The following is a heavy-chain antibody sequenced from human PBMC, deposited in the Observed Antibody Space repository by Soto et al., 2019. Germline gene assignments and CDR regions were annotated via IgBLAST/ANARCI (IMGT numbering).Heavy chain of an antibody. CDR1: GGSISSSSYY. CDR2: IYYSGNT. V-gene: IGHV4-39*01. CDR3: ARSELVRGAVTTIDY. J-gene: IGHJ4*02. D-gene: IGHD3-10*01. Sequence: HLQLQESGPGLVMPSETLSLTCTVSGGSISSSSYYWGWIRQPPGKGLEWIGSIYYSGNTYYNSSLKSRVTIFVDRSKNQFSLKLDSVTATDTAVYYCARSELVRGAVTTIDYWGQGTLVTVSS.